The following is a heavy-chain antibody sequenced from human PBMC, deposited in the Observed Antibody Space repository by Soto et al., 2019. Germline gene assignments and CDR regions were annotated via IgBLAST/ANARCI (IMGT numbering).Heavy chain of an antibody. D-gene: IGHD6-13*01. CDR1: GCTFTSYG. CDR3: ARDSGWKQLVHWFDP. J-gene: IGHJ5*02. Sequence: ASVRVSCKASGCTFTSYGMSWVGQAPGQGLEWMGWISAYNGNTNYAQKLQGRVTMTTDTSARTDYMELRSLRSEDTDVYYCARDSGWKQLVHWFDPWG. CDR2: ISAYNGNT. V-gene: IGHV1-18*01.